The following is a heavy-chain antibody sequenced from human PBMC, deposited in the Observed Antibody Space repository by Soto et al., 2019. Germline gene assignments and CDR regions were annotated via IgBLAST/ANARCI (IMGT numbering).Heavy chain of an antibody. V-gene: IGHV5-51*01. J-gene: IGHJ6*02. CDR2: IYPGDSDT. Sequence: PGESLKISCNGSGYSFTSYWSGWVRQMPGKGLEWMGIIYPGDSDTRYSPSFQGQVTISADKSISTAYLQWSSLKASDTAMYYCARLSGCSSTSCYTHMDVWGQGTTVTVSS. D-gene: IGHD2-2*02. CDR1: GYSFTSYW. CDR3: ARLSGCSSTSCYTHMDV.